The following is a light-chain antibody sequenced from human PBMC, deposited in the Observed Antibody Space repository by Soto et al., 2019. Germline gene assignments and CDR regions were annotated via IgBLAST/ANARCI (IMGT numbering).Light chain of an antibody. Sequence: QSALTQPASVSGSPGQSITISCTGTSSDVGGYNYVSWYQQHPGKAPKLMIYDVSNRPSGVSNRFSGSKSGNTASLTISGLQAEDEADYYCSSYISSSTLHVVFGGGTKVTVL. V-gene: IGLV2-14*01. CDR3: SSYISSSTLHVV. CDR2: DVS. J-gene: IGLJ2*01. CDR1: SSDVGGYNY.